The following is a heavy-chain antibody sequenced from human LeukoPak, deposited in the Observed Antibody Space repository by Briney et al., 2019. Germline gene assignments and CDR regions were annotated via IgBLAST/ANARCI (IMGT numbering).Heavy chain of an antibody. J-gene: IGHJ6*03. CDR2: MNPNSGNT. CDR3: ARGRPGYYYYYMDV. D-gene: IGHD1-1*01. V-gene: IGHV1-8*03. CDR1: GYTFTSYD. Sequence: ASVKVSCKASGYTFTSYDINWVRQATGQGLEWMGWMNPNSGNTGYAQKFQGRVNITRNTSISTAYMELSSLRSEDTAVHYCARGRPGYYYYYMDVWGKGTTVTVSS.